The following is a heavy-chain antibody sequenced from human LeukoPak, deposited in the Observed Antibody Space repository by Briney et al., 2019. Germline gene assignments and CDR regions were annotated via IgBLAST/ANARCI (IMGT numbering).Heavy chain of an antibody. J-gene: IGHJ4*02. CDR3: ARLNSGSYYHPFDY. Sequence: GGSLRLXCAASGFTFSSYEMNWVRQAPGKGLEWVSYISSSGSTIYYADSVKGRFTISRDNAKISLYLQMNSLRAEDTAVYYCARLNSGSYYHPFDYWGQGTLVTVSS. V-gene: IGHV3-48*03. CDR1: GFTFSSYE. D-gene: IGHD1-26*01. CDR2: ISSSGSTI.